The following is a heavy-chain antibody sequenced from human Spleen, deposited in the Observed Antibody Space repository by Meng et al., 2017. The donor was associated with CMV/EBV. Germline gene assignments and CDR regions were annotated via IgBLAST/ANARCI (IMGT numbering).Heavy chain of an antibody. J-gene: IGHJ5*02. CDR2: INHSGST. D-gene: IGHD3-3*01. Sequence: QVPLQDWGDGLLKPAEPLSPTWPVYGGAFCGYYWSWSRQPPGKGLEWIGEINHSGSTNYNPSLKSRVTISVDTSKNQFSLKLSSVTAADTAVYYCAREDDFWNNTIHGGGWFDPWGQGTLVTVSS. CDR1: GGAFCGYY. V-gene: IGHV4-34*01. CDR3: AREDDFWNNTIHGGGWFDP.